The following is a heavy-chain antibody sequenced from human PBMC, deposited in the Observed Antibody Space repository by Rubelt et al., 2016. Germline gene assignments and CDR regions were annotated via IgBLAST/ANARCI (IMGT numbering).Heavy chain of an antibody. Sequence: GSLRLSCAASGFTFSSYAMSWVRQAPGKGLEWVSAISGSGGSTYHADSVKGRFTISRDNSKNTLYLQMNSLRAEDTAVYYCAKDRGHPDMTTVTSGVCDYWGQGTLVTVSS. CDR3: AKDRGHPDMTTVTSGVCDY. V-gene: IGHV3-23*01. D-gene: IGHD4-17*01. CDR2: ISGSGGST. J-gene: IGHJ4*02. CDR1: GFTFSSYA.